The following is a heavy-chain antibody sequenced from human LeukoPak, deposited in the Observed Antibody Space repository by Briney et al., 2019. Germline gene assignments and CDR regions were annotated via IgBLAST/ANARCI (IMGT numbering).Heavy chain of an antibody. CDR1: GGSISSGSYY. J-gene: IGHJ4*02. CDR2: IYTSGST. V-gene: IGHV4-61*02. D-gene: IGHD1-1*01. CDR3: AGYWNDAGYYFDY. Sequence: PSETLSLTCTVSGGSISSGSYYWSWIRQPAGKGLEWIGRIYTSGSTNYNPSLKSRVTMSVDTSKNQFSLKLSSVTAADTAVYYCAGYWNDAGYYFDYWGQGTLVTVSS.